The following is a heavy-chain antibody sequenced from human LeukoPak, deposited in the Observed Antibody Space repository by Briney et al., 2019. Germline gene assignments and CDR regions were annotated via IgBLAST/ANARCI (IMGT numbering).Heavy chain of an antibody. D-gene: IGHD6-13*01. J-gene: IGHJ2*01. CDR2: INPSGGST. CDR3: ARSSQVSAADHPGYWYFDL. CDR1: GYTFTSYY. Sequence: GASVKVSCKASGYTFTSYYMHWVRQAPGQGLEWMGIINPSGGSTSYAQKFQGRVTMTRDTSTSTVYMELSSLRSEDTAVYYCARSSQVSAADHPGYWYFDLWGRGTLVTVSS. V-gene: IGHV1-46*01.